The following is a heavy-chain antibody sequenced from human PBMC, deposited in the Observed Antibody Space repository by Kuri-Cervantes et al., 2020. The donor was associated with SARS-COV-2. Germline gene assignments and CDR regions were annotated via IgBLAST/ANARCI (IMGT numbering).Heavy chain of an antibody. Sequence: LRLSCTVSGGSISSGGYYWSWVRQHPGRGPEWIGYVYYNGNTFYSPSLKSRVTMSIDTSRNQFSLRLSSVTAADTAVYYCARGGTTVPTSGAFDFWGQGTMVTVSS. V-gene: IGHV4-31*03. CDR2: VYYNGNT. J-gene: IGHJ3*01. D-gene: IGHD4-17*01. CDR3: ARGGTTVPTSGAFDF. CDR1: GGSISSGGYY.